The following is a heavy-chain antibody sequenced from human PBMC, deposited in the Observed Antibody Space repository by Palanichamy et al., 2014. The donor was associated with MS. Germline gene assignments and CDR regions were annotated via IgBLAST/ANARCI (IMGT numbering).Heavy chain of an antibody. Sequence: QITLKEVWSYTGRGPHETLTLTCTFSGFSLSTGGVGVGWIRPAPRTGPEWLAFIYWDDDKRYSPSLKSRLTITKDTSKNQVVLTMTAMDPAETGSYYCAHRQTYGNDWNAGYFDYWGQGILVTVSS. CDR1: GFSLSTGGVG. D-gene: IGHD5-12*01. CDR3: AHRQTYGNDWNAGYFDY. V-gene: IGHV2-5*02. CDR2: IYWDDDK. J-gene: IGHJ4*02.